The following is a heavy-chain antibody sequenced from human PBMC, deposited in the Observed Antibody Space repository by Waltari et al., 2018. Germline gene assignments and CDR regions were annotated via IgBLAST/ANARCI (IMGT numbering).Heavy chain of an antibody. CDR3: ARAGSTLIWGVAE. CDR2: VNPNAGRA. Sequence: QVQLVQSGAEVKKPGASVKVSCKASGYIFTDFYIHWVRQAPGQGLEWMGTVNPNAGRATYAQKLQDRVTMTRDTSTSTVYMELSRLRSEDTAVYYCARAGSTLIWGVAEWGQGTLVTVSS. J-gene: IGHJ4*02. D-gene: IGHD2-2*01. V-gene: IGHV1-46*04. CDR1: GYIFTDFY.